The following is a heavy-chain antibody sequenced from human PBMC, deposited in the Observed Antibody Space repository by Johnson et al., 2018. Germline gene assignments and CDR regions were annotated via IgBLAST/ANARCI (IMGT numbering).Heavy chain of an antibody. D-gene: IGHD1-26*01. J-gene: IGHJ3*02. CDR1: GGSISSGDYY. V-gene: IGHV4-61*03. CDR3: AREWSAFDS. Sequence: QVQLQESGPGLGKPSQTLSLPCNVSGGSISSGDYYWSWIRQPPGKGLEWIAFIYYNGDTSHNPSLKSRVTISLDTSTNHFSLKLISVTAADTAVYYCAREWSAFDSWGQGTMVTVSS. CDR2: IYYNGDT.